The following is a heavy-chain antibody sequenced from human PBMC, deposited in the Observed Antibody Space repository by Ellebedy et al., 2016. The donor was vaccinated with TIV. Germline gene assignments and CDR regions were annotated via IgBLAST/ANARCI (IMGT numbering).Heavy chain of an antibody. CDR1: GGSISTYY. J-gene: IGHJ4*02. CDR3: ARQGHSSGWYVGEYYFDY. D-gene: IGHD6-19*01. Sequence: MPSETLSLTCTVSGGSISTYYWSWVRQPPGKGLEWIGNIYYSGSTYYKPSLKSRITISLDTSKNEFSLRLSSVTAADTAVYYCARQGHSSGWYVGEYYFDYWGQGTLVTVSS. CDR2: IYYSGST. V-gene: IGHV4-59*06.